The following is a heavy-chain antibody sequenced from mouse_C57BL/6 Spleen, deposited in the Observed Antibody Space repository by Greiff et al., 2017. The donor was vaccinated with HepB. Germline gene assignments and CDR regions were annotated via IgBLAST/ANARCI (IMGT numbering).Heavy chain of an antibody. CDR1: GYSFTGYY. V-gene: IGHV1-42*01. Sequence: VQLQQSGPELVKPGASVKISCKASGYSFTGYYMNWVKQSPEKSLEWIGEINPSTGGTTYNQKFKAKATLTVDKSSSTAYMQLKSLTSEDSAVYYCARWAGYDGGCAYWGQGTLVTVSA. D-gene: IGHD2-2*01. CDR2: INPSTGGT. J-gene: IGHJ3*01. CDR3: ARWAGYDGGCAY.